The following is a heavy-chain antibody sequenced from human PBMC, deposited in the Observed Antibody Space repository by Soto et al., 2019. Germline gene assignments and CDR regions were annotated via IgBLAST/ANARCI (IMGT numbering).Heavy chain of an antibody. Sequence: PSETLSLTCPVSGVSISPYYWSWIRQPPGKGLEWIGYVYYSGNTNYNPSLEGRVTISVDTSRNRFSLNLTSATAADTAVYYCARKGAAASYAHYYMDVWGRGTAVTVSS. CDR1: GVSISPYY. J-gene: IGHJ6*03. CDR2: VYYSGNT. V-gene: IGHV4-59*01. D-gene: IGHD6-13*01. CDR3: ARKGAAASYAHYYMDV.